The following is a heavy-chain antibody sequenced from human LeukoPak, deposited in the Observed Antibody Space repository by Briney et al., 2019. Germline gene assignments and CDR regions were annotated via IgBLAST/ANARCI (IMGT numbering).Heavy chain of an antibody. D-gene: IGHD3-22*01. J-gene: IGHJ4*02. Sequence: ASVKVSCKASGYTFTSYYMHWVRQAPGQGLEWMGIINPSGGSTSYAQKFQGRVTMTRDTSTSTVYMELSSLGSEDTAVYYCARGASRSSMIVVVPFDYWGQGTLVTVSS. CDR3: ARGASRSSMIVVVPFDY. V-gene: IGHV1-46*01. CDR2: INPSGGST. CDR1: GYTFTSYY.